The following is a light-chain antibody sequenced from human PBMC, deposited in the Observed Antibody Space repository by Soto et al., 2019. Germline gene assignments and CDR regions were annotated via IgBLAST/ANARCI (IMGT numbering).Light chain of an antibody. CDR1: QDISNF. Sequence: DIQMTQSPSSLSASVGDRVTITCQASQDISNFLHWYQQKPGKAPKLLIYEASNLGTGVPSRFSGSGSGTDFTFTIASLQPEDIATYYCQHFDHPPFTFGPGTTVDIK. V-gene: IGKV1-33*01. CDR3: QHFDHPPFT. CDR2: EAS. J-gene: IGKJ3*01.